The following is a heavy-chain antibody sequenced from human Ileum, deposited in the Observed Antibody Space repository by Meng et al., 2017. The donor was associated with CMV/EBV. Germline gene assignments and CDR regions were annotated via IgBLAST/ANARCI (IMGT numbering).Heavy chain of an antibody. J-gene: IGHJ6*02. V-gene: IGHV1-18*01. CDR2: ISADNRNT. Sequence: ASVKVSCKVSGYIFTGHGISWVRQAPGQGLECMGWISADNRNTIYARNFQGRVTLTTDTSTSTAYMEVTSLRPDDTAVYYCSSVFWSHGRSLDVWGQGTTVTVSS. CDR3: SSVFWSHGRSLDV. D-gene: IGHD2-8*02. CDR1: GYIFTGHG.